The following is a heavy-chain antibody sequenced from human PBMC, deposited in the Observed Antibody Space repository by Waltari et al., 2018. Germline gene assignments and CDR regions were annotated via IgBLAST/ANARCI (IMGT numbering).Heavy chain of an antibody. D-gene: IGHD5-12*01. CDR2: MYHRGGT. V-gene: IGHV4-38-2*01. CDR3: ARLKKEEATFKTYYYGMDV. CDR1: GYSISSGYY. Sequence: QVQLQESGPGLVKPSETLSLTCAVSGYSISSGYYWGWIRPPPGKGLEWIGSMYHRGGTYYNPSLKSRVTISVDTSKNQFSLKLNPVTAADTAVYYCARLKKEEATFKTYYYGMDVWAQGTTVIVSS. J-gene: IGHJ6*02.